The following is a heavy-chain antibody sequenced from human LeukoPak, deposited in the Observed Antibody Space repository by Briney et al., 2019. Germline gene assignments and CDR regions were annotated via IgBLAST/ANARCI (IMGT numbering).Heavy chain of an antibody. Sequence: ASVKVSCKASGYTFTSYYMHWVRQAPGQGLEWMGIINPSGGSTSYAQKFQGRVTMTRDTSTSTVYMELSSLRSEDTAVYYCAREQCGDPRFYTPYFDYWGQGTLVTVSS. J-gene: IGHJ4*02. V-gene: IGHV1-46*01. CDR2: INPSGGST. CDR3: AREQCGDPRFYTPYFDY. CDR1: GYTFTSYY. D-gene: IGHD3-3*01.